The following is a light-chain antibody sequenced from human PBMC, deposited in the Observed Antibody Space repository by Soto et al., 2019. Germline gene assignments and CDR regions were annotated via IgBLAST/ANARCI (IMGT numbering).Light chain of an antibody. CDR1: SSDIGDYNY. J-gene: IGLJ2*01. CDR3: SSYTSTSTLVV. CDR2: DVT. Sequence: QSALTQPASVSGSPGRSITISCTGTSSDIGDYNYVSWYQQHPGNAPKLMIYDVTDRPSGVSNRFSGSKSGNTASLTISGLQAEDEAVYYCSSYTSTSTLVVFGGGTKLTVL. V-gene: IGLV2-14*03.